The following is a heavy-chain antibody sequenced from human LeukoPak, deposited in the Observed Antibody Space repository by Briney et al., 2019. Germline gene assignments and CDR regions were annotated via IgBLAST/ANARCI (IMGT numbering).Heavy chain of an antibody. CDR1: GFTFSSYW. J-gene: IGHJ4*02. V-gene: IGHV3-7*01. CDR2: IKPDGSQE. Sequence: PGGSLRLSCAGSGFTFSSYWMTWVRQAPGKGLEWMANIKPDGSQENYVDSAKGRFTISRDNAKESVFLQMNRLRPEDTAVYYCVRVGFSDEGFDHWGQGTLVTVSS. D-gene: IGHD2-15*01. CDR3: VRVGFSDEGFDH.